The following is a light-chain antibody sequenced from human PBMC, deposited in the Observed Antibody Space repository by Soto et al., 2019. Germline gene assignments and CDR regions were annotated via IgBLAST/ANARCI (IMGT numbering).Light chain of an antibody. CDR1: QSINSW. CDR3: QQYDTYPWT. CDR2: KVS. V-gene: IGKV1-5*03. J-gene: IGKJ1*01. Sequence: DIQMTQSPSTLSASVGDRVTITCRASQSINSWLAWYQQKPGKAPKFLIYKVSNLESGVPSRFSGSGSGTEFTLTISCLQPDDFATYYCQQYDTYPWTFGRGTKVDIK.